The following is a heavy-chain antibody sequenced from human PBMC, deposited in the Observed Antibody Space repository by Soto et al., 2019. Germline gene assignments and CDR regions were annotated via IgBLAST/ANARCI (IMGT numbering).Heavy chain of an antibody. J-gene: IGHJ6*02. CDR1: GCTFTSYG. Sequence: QVQLVQSGAEVKKPGASVKVSCKASGCTFTSYGISWVRQAPGQGLKWMGWISAYNGNTNYAQKLQGRVTMTTDTSTSTAYMELRSLRSDDTAVYYCAVDYGDHPAAVYYSGMDVWGQGTTVTVSS. V-gene: IGHV1-18*01. CDR3: AVDYGDHPAAVYYSGMDV. D-gene: IGHD4-17*01. CDR2: ISAYNGNT.